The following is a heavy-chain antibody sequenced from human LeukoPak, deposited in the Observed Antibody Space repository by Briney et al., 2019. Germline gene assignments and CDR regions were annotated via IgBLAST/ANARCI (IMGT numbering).Heavy chain of an antibody. CDR3: AKDYYGSGSFDY. CDR2: ISGSDGST. V-gene: IGHV3-23*01. J-gene: IGHJ4*02. CDR1: GFTFSSYA. D-gene: IGHD3-10*01. Sequence: GSLRLSCAASGFTFSSYAMSWVRQAPGKGLEWVSAISGSDGSTYYADSVKGRFTISRDNSKNTLYLQMNSLRAEDTAVYYCAKDYYGSGSFDYWGQGTLVTVSS.